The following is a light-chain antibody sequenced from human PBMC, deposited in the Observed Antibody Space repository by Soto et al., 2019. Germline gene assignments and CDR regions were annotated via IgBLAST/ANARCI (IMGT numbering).Light chain of an antibody. V-gene: IGLV2-14*01. Sequence: QSALTQPASVSGSPEQSITISCTGSSSDIGAYNYVSWFQQYPGKAPKLIISEVSNRPSGVSNRFSGSKSGTAASLTISGLQTEDEADYFCFSFTTDWTHVFGTGTKLTVL. CDR3: FSFTTDWTHV. CDR2: EVS. CDR1: SSDIGAYNY. J-gene: IGLJ1*01.